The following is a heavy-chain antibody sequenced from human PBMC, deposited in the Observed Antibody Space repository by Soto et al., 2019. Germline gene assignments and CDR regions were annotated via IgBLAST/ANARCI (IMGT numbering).Heavy chain of an antibody. Sequence: PGGSLRLSCAASGFTFSSYAMHWVRQAPGKGLEWVAVISYDGSNKYYADSVKGRFTISRDNSKNTLYPQMNSLRAEDTAVYYCARESYGSGSSAMAYYFDYWGQGTLVTVSS. V-gene: IGHV3-30-3*01. J-gene: IGHJ4*02. D-gene: IGHD3-10*01. CDR3: ARESYGSGSSAMAYYFDY. CDR2: ISYDGSNK. CDR1: GFTFSSYA.